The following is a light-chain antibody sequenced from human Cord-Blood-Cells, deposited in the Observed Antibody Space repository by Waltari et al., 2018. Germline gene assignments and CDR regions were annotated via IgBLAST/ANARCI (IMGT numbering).Light chain of an antibody. J-gene: IGLJ2*01. CDR1: SSAVGGYNY. CDR3: SSYTSSSTVV. CDR2: DVS. Sequence: QSALTQPASVSVSPGPSITISCPGTSSAVGGYNYVSWYHQHPSTAPKLMIYDVSNRPSGVSTRFSGSKSGNTASLTISGLQAEDEADYYCSSYTSSSTVVFGGGTKLTVL. V-gene: IGLV2-14*01.